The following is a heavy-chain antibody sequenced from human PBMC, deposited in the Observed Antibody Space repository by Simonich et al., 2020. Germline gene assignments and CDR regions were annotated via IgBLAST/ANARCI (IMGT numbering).Heavy chain of an antibody. V-gene: IGHV1-2*02. J-gene: IGHJ4*02. CDR2: TNPNSGGT. CDR1: GYTFTGYY. D-gene: IGHD3-10*01. Sequence: QVQLVQSGAEVKKPGASVKVSCKASGYTFTGYYMHWVRQAPGQGLEWMRRTNPNSGGTNYAQKVQGRVTKTRHTSISTAYMELSRLRSDDTAVYYCARWPSIPASYGSGSYFDYWGQGTLVTVSS. CDR3: ARWPSIPASYGSGSYFDY.